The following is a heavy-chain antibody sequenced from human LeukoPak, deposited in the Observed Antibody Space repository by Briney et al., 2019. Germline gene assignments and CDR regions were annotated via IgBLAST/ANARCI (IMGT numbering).Heavy chain of an antibody. D-gene: IGHD5-18*01. Sequence: GGSLRLSRAASGFTFSSYSMNWVRQAPGKGLEWVSYISSSSSTIYYADSVKGRFTISRDNAKNSLYLQLNSLRAEDTAVYYCERDLENTAMAYGGYYFDYWGQGTLVTVSS. V-gene: IGHV3-48*01. CDR2: ISSSSSTI. CDR3: ERDLENTAMAYGGYYFDY. J-gene: IGHJ4*02. CDR1: GFTFSSYS.